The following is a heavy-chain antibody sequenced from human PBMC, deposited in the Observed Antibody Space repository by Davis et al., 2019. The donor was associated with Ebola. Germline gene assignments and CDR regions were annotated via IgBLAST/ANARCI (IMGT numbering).Heavy chain of an antibody. V-gene: IGHV4-59*01. CDR1: GGSFRGYY. CDR2: IYYSGST. J-gene: IGHJ4*02. CDR3: ARGLYTGYFDY. Sequence: SETLSLTCAVYGGSFRGYYWSWIRQPPGKGLEWIGYIYYSGSTNYNPSLKSRVTISIDTSKNQFSLKLSSVTAADTAVYYCARGLYTGYFDYWGQGTLVTVSS. D-gene: IGHD4-11*01.